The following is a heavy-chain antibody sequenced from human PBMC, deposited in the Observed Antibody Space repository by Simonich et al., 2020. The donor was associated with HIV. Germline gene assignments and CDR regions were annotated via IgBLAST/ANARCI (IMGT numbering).Heavy chain of an antibody. CDR1: GYSISSGNY. Sequence: QVQLQQWGAGLLKPSETLSLTCAVSGYSISSGNYWGWIRQPPGKGLVWIGTIYHRWSADSNPSLKSRVPISIDTSKNQFSLKLSSVTAADTAVYYCARYPRWGHAFDIWGQGTMVTVSS. CDR2: IYHRWSA. V-gene: IGHV4-38-2*01. D-gene: IGHD3-16*01. J-gene: IGHJ3*02. CDR3: ARYPRWGHAFDI.